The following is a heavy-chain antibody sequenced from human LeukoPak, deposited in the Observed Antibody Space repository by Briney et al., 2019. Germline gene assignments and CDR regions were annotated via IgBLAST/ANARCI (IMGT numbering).Heavy chain of an antibody. J-gene: IGHJ4*02. CDR1: GYSISSGYY. Sequence: SETLSLTCTVSGYSISSGYYWGWIRQPPGKGLEWIGSIYHSGSTYYNPSLKSRVTISVDTSKNQFSLKLSSVTAADTAVYYCARVTPISCSSTSCLLTYYFDYWGQGTLVTVSS. CDR3: ARVTPISCSSTSCLLTYYFDY. D-gene: IGHD2-2*01. CDR2: IYHSGST. V-gene: IGHV4-38-2*02.